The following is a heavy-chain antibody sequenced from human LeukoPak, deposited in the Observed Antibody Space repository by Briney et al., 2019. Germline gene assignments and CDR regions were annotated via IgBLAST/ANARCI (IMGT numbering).Heavy chain of an antibody. CDR1: GYIFTSYS. CDR2: ISAYNGNT. V-gene: IGHV1-18*01. D-gene: IGHD3-3*01. J-gene: IGHJ6*03. Sequence: EASVKVSCKASGYIFTSYSISWVRQAPGQGLEWMGWISAYNGNTNYAQKLQGRVTMTTDTSTSTAYMELRSLRSDDTAVYYCARSPPPTLEFLEWGPYYYYMDVWGKGTTVTVSS. CDR3: ARSPPPTLEFLEWGPYYYYMDV.